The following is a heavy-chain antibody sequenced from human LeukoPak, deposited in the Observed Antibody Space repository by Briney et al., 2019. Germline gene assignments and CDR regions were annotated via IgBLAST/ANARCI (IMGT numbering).Heavy chain of an antibody. J-gene: IGHJ4*02. Sequence: ASVKVSCKTSGYTFNNYGISWARQAPGQGLEWMGWINTNTRNPTYAQGFTGRFVFSLDTSVSTAYLQINSLKPEDTAVYYCARGGSMGVVWGQGTLVTVSS. CDR3: ARGGSMGVV. CDR2: INTNTRNP. V-gene: IGHV7-4-1*02. CDR1: GYTFNNYG. D-gene: IGHD2-15*01.